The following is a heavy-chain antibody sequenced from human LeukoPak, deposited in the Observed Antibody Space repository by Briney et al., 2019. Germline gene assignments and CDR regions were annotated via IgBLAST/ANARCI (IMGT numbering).Heavy chain of an antibody. CDR3: ARLWFTSDGAAFDI. CDR2: IKYDGSEK. Sequence: GGSLRLSCAASGFIFSNYWMTWVRQAPGKGLEWVANIKYDGSEKYSVGSVKGRFAISRDNTENSLYLQMNSLRVEDTAVYYCARLWFTSDGAAFDIWGQGTLVTVSS. J-gene: IGHJ3*02. V-gene: IGHV3-7*01. CDR1: GFIFSNYW. D-gene: IGHD2-21*01.